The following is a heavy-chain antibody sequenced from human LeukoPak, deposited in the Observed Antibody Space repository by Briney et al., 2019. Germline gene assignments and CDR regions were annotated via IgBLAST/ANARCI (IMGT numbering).Heavy chain of an antibody. Sequence: SETLSLTCAVYGGSFSGYYWSWIRQPPGKGLEWIGEINHSGSTNYNPSLKSRVTISVDTSKNQYSLKLSSVTAADTAVYYCARGEGDCSSTSCYGDWFDPWGQGTLVTVSS. CDR2: INHSGST. CDR1: GGSFSGYY. J-gene: IGHJ5*02. D-gene: IGHD2-2*01. CDR3: ARGEGDCSSTSCYGDWFDP. V-gene: IGHV4-34*01.